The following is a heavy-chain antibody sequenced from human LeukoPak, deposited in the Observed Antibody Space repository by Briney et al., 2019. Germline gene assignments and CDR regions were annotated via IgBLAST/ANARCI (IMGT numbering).Heavy chain of an antibody. Sequence: ASVKVSCKVSGYTLTELSMHWVRQAPGKGLEWMGGFDPEDGETIYAQKFQGRVTMTEDTSTDTAYMELSSLRSEDTAVYYCATVGNIAAAGTGWFDPWGQGTLVTVSS. J-gene: IGHJ5*02. CDR2: FDPEDGET. D-gene: IGHD6-13*01. V-gene: IGHV1-24*01. CDR1: GYTLTELS. CDR3: ATVGNIAAAGTGWFDP.